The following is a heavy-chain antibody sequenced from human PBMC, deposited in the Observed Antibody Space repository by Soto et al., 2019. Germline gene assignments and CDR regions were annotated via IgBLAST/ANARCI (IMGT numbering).Heavy chain of an antibody. CDR1: GFTVSSNY. CDR3: AREGESYGLGMDV. D-gene: IGHD5-18*01. Sequence: EVQLVESGGGLIQPGGSLRLSCAASGFTVSSNYMSWVRQAPGKGLEWVSVIYSGGSTYYADSVKGRFTISRDNSKNTLYLQMNSLRVEDTAVYYCAREGESYGLGMDVWGQGTTVTVSS. CDR2: IYSGGST. V-gene: IGHV3-53*01. J-gene: IGHJ6*02.